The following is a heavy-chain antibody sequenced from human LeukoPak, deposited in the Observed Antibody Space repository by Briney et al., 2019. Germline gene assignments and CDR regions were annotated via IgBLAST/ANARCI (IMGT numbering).Heavy chain of an antibody. CDR2: ISTYNGNT. Sequence: ASVKVSCKASGYTFFTYGVTWVRQAPGQGLAWMGWISTYNGNTIAQKFQGRVTLTTDTSTSTAYMELRSLRSDDTAVYYCARQYGDNSGSLDHWGQGTLVTVSS. D-gene: IGHD4-23*01. J-gene: IGHJ4*02. CDR3: ARQYGDNSGSLDH. V-gene: IGHV1-18*01. CDR1: GYTFFTYG.